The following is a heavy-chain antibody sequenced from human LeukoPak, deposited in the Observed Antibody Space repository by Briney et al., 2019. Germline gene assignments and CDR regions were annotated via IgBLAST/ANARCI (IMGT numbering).Heavy chain of an antibody. CDR1: GYSISSGYY. V-gene: IGHV4-38-2*01. Sequence: PSETLSLTCAVPGYSISSGYYWGWIRQPPGKGLEWIGSIYHSGSTYYNPSLKSRVTISVDTSKNQFSLKLSSVTAADTAVYYCARHNGYYDILTPFDYWGQGTLVTVSS. D-gene: IGHD3-9*01. J-gene: IGHJ4*02. CDR3: ARHNGYYDILTPFDY. CDR2: IYHSGST.